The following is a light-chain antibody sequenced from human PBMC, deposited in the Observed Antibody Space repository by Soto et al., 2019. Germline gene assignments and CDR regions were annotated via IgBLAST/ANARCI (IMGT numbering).Light chain of an antibody. CDR2: DVS. J-gene: IGKJ1*01. CDR1: QSINTN. CDR3: QHYNHWLWT. V-gene: IGKV3-11*01. Sequence: EIVLTQSPATLSLSPGERATLSSGASQSINTNLVWYQQKPGQPPRLVMYDVSNRATGTPARFSGSGSETDFTLTISSLEPEDFAVYYCQHYNHWLWTFGQGTKVDIK.